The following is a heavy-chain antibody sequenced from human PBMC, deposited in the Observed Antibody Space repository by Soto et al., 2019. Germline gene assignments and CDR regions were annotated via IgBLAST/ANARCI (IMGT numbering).Heavy chain of an antibody. D-gene: IGHD5-18*01. CDR3: AREETAMGHDAFDI. V-gene: IGHV3-30*03. J-gene: IGHJ3*02. Sequence: GGSLRLSCAASGFTFSSYGMHWVRPAPGKGLEWVAVISYDGSNKYYADSVKGRFTISRDNCKNTLYLQMNSLRAEDTAVYFCAREETAMGHDAFDIWGQGTMVTVSS. CDR1: GFTFSSYG. CDR2: ISYDGSNK.